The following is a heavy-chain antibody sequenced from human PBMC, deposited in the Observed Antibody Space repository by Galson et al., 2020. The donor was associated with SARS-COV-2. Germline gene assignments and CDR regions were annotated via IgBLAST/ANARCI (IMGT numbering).Heavy chain of an antibody. V-gene: IGHV4-34*01. D-gene: IGHD3-10*01. CDR1: GGSFSGYY. J-gene: IGHJ4*02. CDR2: INHSGST. Sequence: SETLSLTCAVYGGSFSGYYWSWIRQPPGKGLEWIGEINHSGSTNYNPSLKSRVTISVDTSKNQFSLKLSSVTAADTAVYYCARRSITMVRGARAYYFDYWGQGTLVTGSS. CDR3: ARRSITMVRGARAYYFDY.